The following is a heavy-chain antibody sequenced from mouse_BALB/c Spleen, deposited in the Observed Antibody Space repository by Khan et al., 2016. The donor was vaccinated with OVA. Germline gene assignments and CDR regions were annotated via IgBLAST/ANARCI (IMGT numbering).Heavy chain of an antibody. CDR2: IDPYNGGT. V-gene: IGHV1S135*01. Sequence: VQLQQPGPELVKPGASVKVSCKASGYAFTSYIMYWVKQSHGKSLEWIGYIDPYNGGTSYNQKFKGKATLTVDKSSTTAYMHLNSLTSEDSAVDYCARGGYGGFAYWGQGTLVTVSA. CDR1: GYAFTSYI. J-gene: IGHJ3*01. CDR3: ARGGYGGFAY. D-gene: IGHD2-2*01.